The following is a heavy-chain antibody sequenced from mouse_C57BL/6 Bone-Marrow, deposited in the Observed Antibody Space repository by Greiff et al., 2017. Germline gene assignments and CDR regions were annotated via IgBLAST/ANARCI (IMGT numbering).Heavy chain of an antibody. CDR2: IDPSDSYT. D-gene: IGHD2-9*01. Sequence: QVQLQQPGAELVMPGASVKLSCKASGYTFTSYWMHWVKQRPGQGLEWIGEIDPSDSYTNYNQKFKGKSTLTVDKSSSTACMQLSSLTSEDSAVYYCARIPSYGYGDYAMDYWGQGTSVTVSS. V-gene: IGHV1-69*01. CDR1: GYTFTSYW. J-gene: IGHJ4*01. CDR3: ARIPSYGYGDYAMDY.